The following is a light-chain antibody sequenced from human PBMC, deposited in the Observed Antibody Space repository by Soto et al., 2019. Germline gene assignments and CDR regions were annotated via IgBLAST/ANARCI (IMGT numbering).Light chain of an antibody. CDR2: GAS. CDR1: QSISSH. CDR3: QQGYSSPLT. J-gene: IGKJ4*01. V-gene: IGKV1-39*01. Sequence: DIQMTQSPSSLSASVGDRVTITCRASQSISSHLNWYQQKSGKGPNLLIFGASSLQSGVPSRFSGSGSGTDFTLTISSQQPEDFATYYCQQGYSSPLTFGGGTKVEIK.